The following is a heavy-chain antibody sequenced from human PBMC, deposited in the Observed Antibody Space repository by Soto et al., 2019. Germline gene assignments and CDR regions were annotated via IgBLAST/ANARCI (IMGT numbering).Heavy chain of an antibody. D-gene: IGHD3-10*02. V-gene: IGHV4-31*03. CDR2: IYFSGST. J-gene: IGHJ4*02. CDR1: GASINSGGYY. Sequence: QVQLQESGPGLVKPSQTVSLTCTVSGASINSGGYYWSWIRQLPGKGLEWIGYIYFSGSTYYNPSLESRVTISLDTSQNQSSLNLNSVTAADTAIYYCATGGAWNVRLAYWGQGTLVTVSS. CDR3: ATGGAWNVRLAY.